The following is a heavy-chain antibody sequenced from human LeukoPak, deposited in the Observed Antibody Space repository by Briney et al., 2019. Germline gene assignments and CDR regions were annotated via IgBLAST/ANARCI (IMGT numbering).Heavy chain of an antibody. D-gene: IGHD5-12*01. CDR2: ISYDGSNK. J-gene: IGHJ4*02. Sequence: GRSLRLSCAASGFTFSSYAMHWVRQAPGKGLEWVAVISYDGSNKYYADSVKGRFTISRDNSKNTLYLQMNSLRAEDTAVYYCARSMWGGYSGYDLAYWGQGTLVTVSS. CDR1: GFTFSSYA. V-gene: IGHV3-30*04. CDR3: ARSMWGGYSGYDLAY.